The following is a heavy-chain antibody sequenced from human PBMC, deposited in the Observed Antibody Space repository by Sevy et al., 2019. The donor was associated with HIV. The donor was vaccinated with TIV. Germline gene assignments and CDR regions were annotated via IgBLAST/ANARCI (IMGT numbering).Heavy chain of an antibody. D-gene: IGHD2-15*01. CDR3: ATRLGYCSGSSCYPPEYFHH. CDR2: IYDSGNT. J-gene: IGHJ1*01. V-gene: IGHV4-39*01. CDR1: GGSISSSSYY. Sequence: SETLSLTCIVSGGSISSSSYYWGWIRQPPGKGLEWIGSIYDSGNTYYNPSLKSRVTISVDTSKKQFSLKLSSVTAADTAVYYCATRLGYCSGSSCYPPEYFHHWGQGTLVTVSS.